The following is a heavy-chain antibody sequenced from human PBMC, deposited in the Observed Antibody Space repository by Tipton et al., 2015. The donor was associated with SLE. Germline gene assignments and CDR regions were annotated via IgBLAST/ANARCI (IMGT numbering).Heavy chain of an antibody. Sequence: TLSLTCTVSGGSVSSRSYLWGWIRQSPGKGLEWIGTMSYSGTTYYNPSLKSRVTMSVDTSKNQFSLKLSSVSAADTAVYSCARQVAGVARDYFDYWGQGTLVTVSS. V-gene: IGHV4-39*01. J-gene: IGHJ4*02. CDR1: GGSVSSRSYL. CDR3: ARQVAGVARDYFDY. CDR2: MSYSGTT. D-gene: IGHD2-15*01.